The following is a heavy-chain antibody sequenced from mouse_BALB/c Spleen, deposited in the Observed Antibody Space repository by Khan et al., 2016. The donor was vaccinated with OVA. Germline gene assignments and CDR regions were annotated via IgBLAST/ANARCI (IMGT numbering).Heavy chain of an antibody. D-gene: IGHD2-5*01. J-gene: IGHJ4*01. CDR3: ARSKTEYALDY. Sequence: QVQLKESGAELARPGASVKMSCKASGYTFTSHTMHWVKQRPGQGLEWIGYINPRSGYTQYNQKFNDKATLTADISSSTAYMQLSSLTSEDSAVYYCARSKTEYALDYWGQGTSVTVSS. CDR1: GYTFTSHT. V-gene: IGHV1-4*01. CDR2: INPRSGYT.